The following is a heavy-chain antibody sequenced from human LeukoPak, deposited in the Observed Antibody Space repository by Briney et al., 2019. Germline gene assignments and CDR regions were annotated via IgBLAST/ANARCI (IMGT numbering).Heavy chain of an antibody. CDR2: IWYDGSNK. V-gene: IGHV3-33*06. D-gene: IGHD2-8*01. CDR1: GFTFSSYG. Sequence: GRSLRLSCAAYGFTFSSYGMHWVRQAPGKGLEWVAVIWYDGSNKYYADSVKGRFTISRDNSKNTLYLQMNSLRAEDTAVYYCAKNGPAGYYYYYMDVWGKGTTVTVSS. J-gene: IGHJ6*03. CDR3: AKNGPAGYYYYYMDV.